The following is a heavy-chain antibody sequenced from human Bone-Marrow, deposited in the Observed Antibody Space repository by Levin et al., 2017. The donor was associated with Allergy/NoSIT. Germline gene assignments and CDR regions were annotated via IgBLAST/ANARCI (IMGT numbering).Heavy chain of an antibody. J-gene: IGHJ4*02. CDR1: GGSVRSSSYY. Sequence: GSLRLSCTVSGGSVRSSSYYWGWIRQPPGKGLEWIGSIYYSGTTYYNPSLKSRVTISVDTSKNQFSLSLSSVTAADTAVYFCASTPWYYDDGSSLPDYWGQGALVIVSS. CDR3: ASTPWYYDDGSSLPDY. CDR2: IYYSGTT. D-gene: IGHD3-22*01. V-gene: IGHV4-39*07.